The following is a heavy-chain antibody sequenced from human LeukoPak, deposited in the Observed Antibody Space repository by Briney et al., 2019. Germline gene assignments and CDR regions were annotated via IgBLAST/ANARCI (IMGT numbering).Heavy chain of an antibody. Sequence: ASVKVSCKASGYTFTSYGISWVRQAPGQGLEWMGWISAYNGNTNYAQKLQGRVTMTTDTSTSTAYMELRSLRSDGTAVYYCARDRYCSGGSCSLFYYYYYYYMDVWGKGTTVTVSS. CDR2: ISAYNGNT. J-gene: IGHJ6*03. CDR3: ARDRYCSGGSCSLFYYYYYYYMDV. V-gene: IGHV1-18*01. D-gene: IGHD2-15*01. CDR1: GYTFTSYG.